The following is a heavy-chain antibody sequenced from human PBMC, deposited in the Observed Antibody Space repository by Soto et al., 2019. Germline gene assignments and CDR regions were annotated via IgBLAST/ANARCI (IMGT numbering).Heavy chain of an antibody. CDR2: IYYSGST. V-gene: IGHV4-59*01. CDR1: GGSMSSYY. J-gene: IGHJ4*02. D-gene: IGHD1-26*01. CDR3: ARVGGSGSVRH. Sequence: QVQLQESGPGLVKPSETLSLTCTVSGGSMSSYYWSWIRQPPGKGLEWIGYIYYSGSTNYNPSLKSRVTISVDTSKNQFSLKLSSVTAADTAVYYCARVGGSGSVRHWGQGTLVTVSS.